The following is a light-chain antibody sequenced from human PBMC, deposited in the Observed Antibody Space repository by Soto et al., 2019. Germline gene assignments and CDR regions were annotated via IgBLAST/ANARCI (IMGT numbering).Light chain of an antibody. V-gene: IGKV3-15*01. CDR2: GAS. CDR3: QQYNNWPWT. CDR1: QSVSSN. J-gene: IGKJ1*01. Sequence: EIAMTQSPATLSVSPGERATLSCRASQSVSSNLAWYQQKPGQAPRLLIYGASTRATGIPARFSGSGSGTEFTLTNSSLQSEDFAVYDCQQYNNWPWTFGQGTKVDIK.